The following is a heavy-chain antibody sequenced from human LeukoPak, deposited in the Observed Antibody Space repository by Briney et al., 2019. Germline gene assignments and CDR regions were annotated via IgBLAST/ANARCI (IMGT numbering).Heavy chain of an antibody. CDR1: VYTFTSYY. Sequence: ASVKVSCKASVYTFTSYYMHWVRQAPGQGLEWMGIINPSGGSTSYAQKFQGRVTMTRDTSTSTVYMELSSLRSEDTAVYYCARDRGGYNYGGAFDMWGQGTMVTVSS. V-gene: IGHV1-46*01. D-gene: IGHD5-24*01. CDR2: INPSGGST. CDR3: ARDRGGYNYGGAFDM. J-gene: IGHJ3*02.